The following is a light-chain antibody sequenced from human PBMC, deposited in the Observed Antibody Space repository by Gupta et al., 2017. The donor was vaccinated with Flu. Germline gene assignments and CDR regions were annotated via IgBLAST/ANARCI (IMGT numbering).Light chain of an antibody. Sequence: ATLSVSPGERATLSCRASQSVRSNLAWYQQKPGQAPRLLIYGASTRATGIPARFSGSGSGTEFTLTISSRQAEDFAGYYCQQYNNWPPLTFGQGTKVEIK. CDR3: QQYNNWPPLT. J-gene: IGKJ1*01. CDR2: GAS. CDR1: QSVRSN. V-gene: IGKV3-15*01.